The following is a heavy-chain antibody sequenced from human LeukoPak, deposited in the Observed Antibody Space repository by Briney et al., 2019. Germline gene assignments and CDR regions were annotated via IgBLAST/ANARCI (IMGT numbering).Heavy chain of an antibody. CDR1: GYTFTGYY. D-gene: IGHD5-18*01. V-gene: IGHV1-2*02. Sequence: GASVKVSCKASGYTFTGYYMHWVRQAPGQGLEWMGWINPNSGGTNYAQKFQGRVTMTRDTSISTAYMELSRLRSDDTAVYYCAREYGSQLWLFGAAFDIWGQGTMVTVSS. CDR3: AREYGSQLWLFGAAFDI. CDR2: INPNSGGT. J-gene: IGHJ3*02.